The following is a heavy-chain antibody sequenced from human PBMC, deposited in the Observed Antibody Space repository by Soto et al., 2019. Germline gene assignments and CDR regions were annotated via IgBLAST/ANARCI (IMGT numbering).Heavy chain of an antibody. CDR2: IYATGTT. CDR1: GASISGFC. Sequence: SVTMSLTCTVSGASISGFCLSWIRKNAGKGLEWIGRIYATGTTDYNPSLKSRVMMSVDTSKKQFSLKLRSVTAADTAVYYCVRDGTKTLRDWFDPWGQGISVTVSS. CDR3: VRDGTKTLRDWFDP. V-gene: IGHV4-4*07. J-gene: IGHJ5*02. D-gene: IGHD1-1*01.